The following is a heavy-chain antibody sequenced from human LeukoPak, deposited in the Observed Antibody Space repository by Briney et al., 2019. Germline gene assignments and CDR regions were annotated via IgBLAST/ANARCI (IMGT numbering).Heavy chain of an antibody. Sequence: PGGSLRLSCAASGSYWVHWVRQAPGKGLVWVSHINSDGSWTSYADSVEGRFTISKDNAKNTVYLQMNNLRAEDTAVYYCVSFYETYWGRGTLVTVSS. J-gene: IGHJ4*02. V-gene: IGHV3-74*01. CDR1: GSYW. D-gene: IGHD2/OR15-2a*01. CDR3: VSFYETY. CDR2: INSDGSWT.